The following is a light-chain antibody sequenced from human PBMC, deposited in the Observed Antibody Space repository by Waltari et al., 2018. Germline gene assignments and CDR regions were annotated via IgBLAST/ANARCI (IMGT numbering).Light chain of an antibody. CDR1: ISDIGLFKV. CDR2: EVN. CDR3: CSFTSSSTYV. V-gene: IGLV2-23*02. J-gene: IGLJ1*01. Sequence: QSALTQPASVSASPGQSITVSCSGSISDIGLFKVVSWFQQYPAKPPRLIIYEVNKRPPGSSDRFSATKSGNVASLTISGLQADDEADYYCCSFTSSSTYVFGSGTTVTVL.